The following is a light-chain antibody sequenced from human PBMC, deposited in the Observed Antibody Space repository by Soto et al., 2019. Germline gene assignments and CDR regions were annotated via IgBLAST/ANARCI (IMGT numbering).Light chain of an antibody. CDR2: KTS. J-gene: IGKJ1*01. Sequence: DIQMTQSPSTLSASVGDRVTITCRASQSISSWLAWYQQNPGKAPNLLIYKTSSLESGVPSTRSGSGAGTEFTLISSSRQPDDLATYYGQPKGNGAFGQGTKVEI. CDR3: QPKGNGA. CDR1: QSISSW. V-gene: IGKV1-5*03.